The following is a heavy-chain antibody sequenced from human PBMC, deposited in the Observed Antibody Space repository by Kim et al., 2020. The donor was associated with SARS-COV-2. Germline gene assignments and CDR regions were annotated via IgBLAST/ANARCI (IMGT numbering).Heavy chain of an antibody. CDR3: AKDLGGDY. J-gene: IGHJ4*02. V-gene: IGHV3-23*01. CDR2: GRRT. D-gene: IGHD3-10*01. Sequence: GRRTYYPDSVKAPLHISRDNSKNTLYLETNSLRAEDTAVYYCAKDLGGDYWGQGTLVTVSS.